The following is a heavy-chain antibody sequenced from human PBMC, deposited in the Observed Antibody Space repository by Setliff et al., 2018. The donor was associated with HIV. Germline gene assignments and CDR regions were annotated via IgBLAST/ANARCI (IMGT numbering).Heavy chain of an antibody. J-gene: IGHJ4*02. D-gene: IGHD3-16*02. CDR3: ATGSYSSGFFDN. CDR2: VRSKAYGGTA. CDR1: GFSFVDDA. Sequence: PGGSLRLSCTASGFSFVDDAVSWFRQAPGKGLEWVGFVRSKAYGGTAEYAASMRGRFTISRDDSKTVAYLQMNSLKTEDTAVYYCATGSYSSGFFDNWGQGTLVTVSS. V-gene: IGHV3-49*03.